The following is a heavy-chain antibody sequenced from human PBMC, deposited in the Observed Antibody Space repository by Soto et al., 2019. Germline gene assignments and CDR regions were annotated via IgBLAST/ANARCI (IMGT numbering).Heavy chain of an antibody. CDR2: ISGYNGNP. CDR3: ARVHLLGGVIITHEKSFDY. CDR1: GYSFTTYG. V-gene: IGHV1-18*01. D-gene: IGHD3-10*01. J-gene: IGHJ4*02. Sequence: QVQLVQSGAEVKKPGASVKVSCKTPGYSFTTYGISWGRQAPAQGLEWMGWISGYNGNPRYTQKLQGRVTMTTDASTSPVYMELRSLRSDDTAVYDCARVHLLGGVIITHEKSFDYWGQGGLVAVSS.